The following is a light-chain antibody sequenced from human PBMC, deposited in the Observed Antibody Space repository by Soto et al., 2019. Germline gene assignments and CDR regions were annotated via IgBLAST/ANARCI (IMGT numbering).Light chain of an antibody. Sequence: EIVMTQSPATLSVSPGERATLSCRASQSVGSNLAWYQHKPGQAPRLLIYGASTWATGVPARFSGSGSGTDFTLTILSLQPEDFAIYYCQQYNDYITFGHGTRLEIK. V-gene: IGKV3-15*01. J-gene: IGKJ5*01. CDR3: QQYNDYIT. CDR2: GAS. CDR1: QSVGSN.